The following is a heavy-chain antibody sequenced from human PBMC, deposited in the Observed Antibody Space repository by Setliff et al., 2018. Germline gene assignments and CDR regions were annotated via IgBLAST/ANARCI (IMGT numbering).Heavy chain of an antibody. J-gene: IGHJ5*02. CDR3: VRGFTIFGVVKLERWFDP. CDR1: GYSINSDCF. CDR2: ISHSGST. V-gene: IGHV4-38-2*01. D-gene: IGHD3-3*01. Sequence: PSETLSLTCAVSGYSINSDCFWGWIRQPPGKGLEWIGTISHSGSTSYNSSLKSRVTMSVDTSKNQFFLKLSSVTAADTAVYYCVRGFTIFGVVKLERWFDPWGQGTRVTVSS.